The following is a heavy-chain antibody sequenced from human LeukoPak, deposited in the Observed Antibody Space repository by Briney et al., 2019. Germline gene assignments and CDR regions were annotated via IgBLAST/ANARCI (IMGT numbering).Heavy chain of an antibody. D-gene: IGHD3-10*01. V-gene: IGHV4-61*02. CDR2: IYTIWDT. J-gene: IGHJ3*02. CDR1: GGSISSGSYY. CDR3: ARTEGDDAFDI. Sequence: PSDTLSLTCNVSGGSISSGSYYWSWIRQPAGKGLEWIGRIYTIWDTNYNPSLKSRVTISIDTSKNHFSLKLNSVTAADTAVYYCARTEGDDAFDIWGHGTMVTVSS.